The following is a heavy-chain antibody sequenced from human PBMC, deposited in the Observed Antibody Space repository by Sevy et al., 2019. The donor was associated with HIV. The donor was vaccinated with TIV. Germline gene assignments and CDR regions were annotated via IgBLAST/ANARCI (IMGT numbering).Heavy chain of an antibody. CDR2: ISYDGSNK. CDR3: ALERLFSNVAEYFQN. D-gene: IGHD1-1*01. CDR1: GFIFNSYW. Sequence: GGSLRLSCGASGFIFNSYWMTWVRQAPGKGLEWVATISYDGSNKYYADSVKGRFTISRDNSKNSLYLQMNSLRAEDTAVYCCALERLFSNVAEYFQNWGQGTLVTVSS. V-gene: IGHV3-30-3*01. J-gene: IGHJ1*01.